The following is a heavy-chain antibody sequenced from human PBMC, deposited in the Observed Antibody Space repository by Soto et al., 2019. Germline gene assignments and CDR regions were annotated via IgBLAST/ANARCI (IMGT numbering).Heavy chain of an antibody. CDR2: IWRDGNSQ. D-gene: IGHD7-27*01. CDR3: ATGSWGPEV. Sequence: QVQLVESGGGVVQPGRSLRLSCAASGFSFSSYNMHWVRQAPGKGLEWVTFIWRDGNSQSHADSVTGRFTVSRDNSKNTLYLQMDSLRGEDTAVYYCATGSWGPEVWGQGTTVTVSS. CDR1: GFSFSSYN. V-gene: IGHV3-33*01. J-gene: IGHJ6*02.